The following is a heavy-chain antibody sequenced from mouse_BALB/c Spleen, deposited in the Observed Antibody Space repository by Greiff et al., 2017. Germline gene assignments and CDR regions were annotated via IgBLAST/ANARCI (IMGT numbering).Heavy chain of an antibody. D-gene: IGHD2-4*01. Sequence: QVQLKQSGAELAKPGASVKMSCKASGYTFTSYWMHWVKQRPGQGLEWIGYINPSTGYTEYNQKFKDKATLTADKSSSTAYMQLSSLTSEDSAVYYCARRGGYYDYDGGVFDYWGQGTTLTVSS. CDR2: INPSTGYT. CDR1: GYTFTSYW. CDR3: ARRGGYYDYDGGVFDY. J-gene: IGHJ2*01. V-gene: IGHV1-7*01.